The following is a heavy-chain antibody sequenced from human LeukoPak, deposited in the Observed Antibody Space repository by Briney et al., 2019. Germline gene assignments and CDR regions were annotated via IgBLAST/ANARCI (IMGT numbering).Heavy chain of an antibody. CDR2: IRFDSLNT. D-gene: IGHD3-22*01. CDR1: GFTFSECG. CDR3: ASYLDTSGYPSGPLDY. J-gene: IGHJ4*02. Sequence: PGGSLRLSCAASGFTFSECGMHWVRQAPGKGLEWVSFIRFDSLNTYYSSSVKGRFTISRDNSKNTLYPQMNALRPDDTAVYYCASYLDTSGYPSGPLDYWGQGTLVTVSS. V-gene: IGHV3-30*02.